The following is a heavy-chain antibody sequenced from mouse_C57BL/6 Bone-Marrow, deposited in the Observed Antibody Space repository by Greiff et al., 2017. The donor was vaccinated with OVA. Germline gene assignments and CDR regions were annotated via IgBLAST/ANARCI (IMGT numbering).Heavy chain of an antibody. J-gene: IGHJ1*03. CDR3: ARDDDWYFDV. CDR2: IDPSDSYT. D-gene: IGHD2-12*01. CDR1: GYTFTSYW. Sequence: LKQPGAELVKPGASVKLSCKASGYTFTSYWMQWVKQRPGQGLEWIGEIDPSDSYTNYNQKFKGKATLTVDTSSSTAYMQLSSLTSEDSAVYYCARDDDWYFDVWGTGTTVTVSS. V-gene: IGHV1-50*01.